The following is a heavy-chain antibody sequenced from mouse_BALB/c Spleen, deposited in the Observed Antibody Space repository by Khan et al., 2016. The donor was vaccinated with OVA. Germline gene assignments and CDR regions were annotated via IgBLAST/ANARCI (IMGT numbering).Heavy chain of an antibody. J-gene: IGHJ4*01. CDR1: GYTFTSYW. CDR3: ARENYDGKSCYAMDY. D-gene: IGHD2-3*01. Sequence: DLVKPGASVKLSCKASGYTFTSYWINWIKQGPGQGLEWIGRIGPGSSNAYYNDMFKDKATLTVDPSSNTAYIQLSSLSSEDSAVFFSARENYDGKSCYAMDYWGQGTSVTVSA. CDR2: IGPGSSNA. V-gene: IGHV1S41*01.